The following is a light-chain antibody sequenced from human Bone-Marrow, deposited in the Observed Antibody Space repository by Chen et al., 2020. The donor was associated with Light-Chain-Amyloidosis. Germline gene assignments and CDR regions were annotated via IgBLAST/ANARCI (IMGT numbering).Light chain of an antibody. CDR3: SSYGSSSPLN. CDR1: TSAVGRSNY. Sequence: QSALTQPASVSGSPGQSITISCPGTTSAVGRSNYVSWYQQHPGEVPKLMIYDVSNRPSGVSDRFSGSKSGNTASLTISGLQAEDEADYYCSSYGSSSPLNFGTGTKVTVL. CDR2: DVS. J-gene: IGLJ1*01. V-gene: IGLV2-14*01.